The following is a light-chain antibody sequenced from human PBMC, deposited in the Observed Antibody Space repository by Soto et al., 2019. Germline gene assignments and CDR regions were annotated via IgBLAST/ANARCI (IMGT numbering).Light chain of an antibody. J-gene: IGKJ1*01. Sequence: DIQMTQSPSSLSASVRDSVTITCRASQNIRNYLNWYQQKPGRAPKILIYAASSLQSGVPSRFSGGGSGTDFTLTSTSLHPEDFATYYGQQSYSSPWTFGQGTKVEIK. CDR2: AAS. CDR3: QQSYSSPWT. V-gene: IGKV1-39*01. CDR1: QNIRNY.